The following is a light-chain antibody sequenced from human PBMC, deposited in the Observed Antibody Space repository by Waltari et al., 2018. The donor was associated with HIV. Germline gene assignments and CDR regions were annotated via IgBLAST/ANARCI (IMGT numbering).Light chain of an antibody. CDR2: LAS. CDR1: QSLLHSNGYNY. J-gene: IGKJ2*01. V-gene: IGKV2-28*01. Sequence: DIVMTQSPLSLPVTPGEPASISCRSSQSLLHSNGYNYLDWYLQKPGQSPQLLISLASKRASGVPDRFSGSGSGTDFTLKISRVEAEDVGVYYCMQALQSIYTFGQGTKLEIK. CDR3: MQALQSIYT.